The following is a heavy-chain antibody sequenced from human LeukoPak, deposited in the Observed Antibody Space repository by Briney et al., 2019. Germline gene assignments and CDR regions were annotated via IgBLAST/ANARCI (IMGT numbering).Heavy chain of an antibody. Sequence: PGGSLRLSCAASGFTFSSYWMSWVRQAPGKGLEWVANIKQDAGEKYYVDSVKGRFTISRDNAKNSLYLQMNSLRAEDTAVYYCARERSYDILTGYYEFDSWGQGTLVTVSS. CDR1: GFTFSSYW. J-gene: IGHJ4*02. CDR2: IKQDAGEK. D-gene: IGHD3-9*01. CDR3: ARERSYDILTGYYEFDS. V-gene: IGHV3-7*01.